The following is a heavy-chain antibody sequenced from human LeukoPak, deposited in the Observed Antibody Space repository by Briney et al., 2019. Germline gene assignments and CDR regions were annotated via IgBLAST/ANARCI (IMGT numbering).Heavy chain of an antibody. J-gene: IGHJ5*02. CDR2: IYGSDDKT. CDR1: GFTFSNYA. Sequence: GGSLRLSCVASGFTFSNYAMSWVRQAPGKGLELVSGIYGSDDKTVYGDPVKGRFTISRDNSKNTLYLQMNSLRADDTAVYYCAKTQGYYDAWGQGALVTVSS. V-gene: IGHV3-23*01. CDR3: AKTQGYYDA. D-gene: IGHD2-15*01.